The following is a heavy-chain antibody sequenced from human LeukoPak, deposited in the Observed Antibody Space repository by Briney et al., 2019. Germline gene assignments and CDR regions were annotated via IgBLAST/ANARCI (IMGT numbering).Heavy chain of an antibody. Sequence: HPGRSLRLSCAASGFTFSSYGMHWVRQAPGRGLEWVAVISYDGSNKYYTDSVKGRFTISRDNSKNTLYLQMNSLRAEDTAEYYCAKWSYYDSWGYFDYWGQGTLVTVSS. CDR2: ISYDGSNK. J-gene: IGHJ4*02. V-gene: IGHV3-30*18. CDR1: GFTFSSYG. CDR3: AKWSYYDSWGYFDY. D-gene: IGHD3-22*01.